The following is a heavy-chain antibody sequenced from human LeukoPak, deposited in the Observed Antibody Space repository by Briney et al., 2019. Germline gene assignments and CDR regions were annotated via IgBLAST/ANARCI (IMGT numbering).Heavy chain of an antibody. CDR3: ARVAFFGVRYMDV. V-gene: IGHV4-39*07. D-gene: IGHD3-3*01. CDR1: GGSISSSSYY. CDR2: IYYSGST. J-gene: IGHJ6*03. Sequence: SETLSLTCTVSGGSISSSSYYWGWLRQPPGKGLEWLGSIYYSGSTYYNPSLKSRVTISVDTSQNQFSLKLRSVTAADTAVYYCARVAFFGVRYMDVWGKGTTVTVSS.